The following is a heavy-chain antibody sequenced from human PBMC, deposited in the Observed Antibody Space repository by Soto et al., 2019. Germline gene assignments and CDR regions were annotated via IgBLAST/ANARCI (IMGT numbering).Heavy chain of an antibody. D-gene: IGHD2-15*01. CDR1: GGTFSSYT. CDR2: IIPILGIA. V-gene: IGHV1-69*02. Sequence: ASVKVSCKASGGTFSSYTISWVRQAPGQGLEWMGRIIPILGIANYAQKFQGRVTITADKSTSTAYMELSSLRSEDTAVYYRANGVEYCSGGSCYYTGGFDYWG. J-gene: IGHJ4*01. CDR3: ANGVEYCSGGSCYYTGGFDY.